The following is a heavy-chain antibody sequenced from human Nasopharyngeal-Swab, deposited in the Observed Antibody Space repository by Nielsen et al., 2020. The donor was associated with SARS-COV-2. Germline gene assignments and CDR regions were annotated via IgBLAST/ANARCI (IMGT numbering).Heavy chain of an antibody. V-gene: IGHV3-9*01. CDR3: AKGGCSSTSCNVYYYYGMDV. CDR1: GFTFDDYA. J-gene: IGHJ6*02. Sequence: SLKISCAASGFTFDDYAMHWVRQAPGKGLEWVSGISWNSGSIGYADSVKGRFTISRDNAKNPLYLQMNSLRAEDTALYYCAKGGCSSTSCNVYYYYGMDVWGQGTTVTVSS. CDR2: ISWNSGSI. D-gene: IGHD2-2*01.